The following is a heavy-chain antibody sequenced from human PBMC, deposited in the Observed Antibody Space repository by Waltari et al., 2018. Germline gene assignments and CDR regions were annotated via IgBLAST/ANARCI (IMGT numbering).Heavy chain of an antibody. V-gene: IGHV1-2*02. Sequence: QVQLVQSGAEVKKPGASVKVSCKASGYTFTGYYMHWVRQAPGQGLEWMGWINPNSGGTNYAQKVQGRVTMTRDTSISTAYMELSSLRSDDTAVYYCARARVRDGYNAGYWGQGTLVTVSS. CDR1: GYTFTGYY. J-gene: IGHJ4*02. CDR3: ARARVRDGYNAGY. D-gene: IGHD5-12*01. CDR2: INPNSGGT.